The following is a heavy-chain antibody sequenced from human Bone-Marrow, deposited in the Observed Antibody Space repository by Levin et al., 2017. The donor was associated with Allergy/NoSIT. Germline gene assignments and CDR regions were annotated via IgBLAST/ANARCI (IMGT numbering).Heavy chain of an antibody. CDR1: GFTFSSHA. CDR2: LSSNGGST. V-gene: IGHV3-64*01. D-gene: IGHD5/OR15-5a*01. CDR3: ARERYSVNDFDAFDI. Sequence: GESLKISCAASGFTFSSHAMHWVRQAPGKGLEYVSGLSSNGGSTYYTNSVRGRFSISRDNSKNLVYLQMGSLRPEDTAVYYCARERYSVNDFDAFDIWGQGTMVIVSS. J-gene: IGHJ3*02.